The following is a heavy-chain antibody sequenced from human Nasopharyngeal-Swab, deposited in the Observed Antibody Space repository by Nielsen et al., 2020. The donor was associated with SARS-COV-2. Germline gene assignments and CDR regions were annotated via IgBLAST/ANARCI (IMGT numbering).Heavy chain of an antibody. CDR3: TTDIVATNFDY. V-gene: IGHV3-15*01. J-gene: IGHJ4*02. CDR2: IKSKTDGGTT. CDR1: GFTFSNAW. D-gene: IGHD5-12*01. Sequence: ETLSLTCAASGFTFSNAWMSWVRQAPGKGLEWVGRIKSKTDGGTTDYAAPVKGRFTISRDDSKNTLYLQMNSLKTEDTAVYYCTTDIVATNFDYWGQGTLVTVSS.